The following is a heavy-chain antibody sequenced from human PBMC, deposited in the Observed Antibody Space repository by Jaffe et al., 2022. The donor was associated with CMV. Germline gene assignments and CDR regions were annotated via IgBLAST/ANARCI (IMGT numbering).Heavy chain of an antibody. Sequence: QVQLQESGPGLVKPSETLSLTCTVSGGSISSYYWSWIRQPPGKGLEWIGYIYYSGSTNYNPSLKSRVTISVDTSKNQFSLKLSSVTAADTAVYYCARGIGFLGWFDPWGQGTLVTVSS. V-gene: IGHV4-59*01. CDR3: ARGIGFLGWFDP. J-gene: IGHJ5*02. D-gene: IGHD3-16*01. CDR1: GGSISSYY. CDR2: IYYSGST.